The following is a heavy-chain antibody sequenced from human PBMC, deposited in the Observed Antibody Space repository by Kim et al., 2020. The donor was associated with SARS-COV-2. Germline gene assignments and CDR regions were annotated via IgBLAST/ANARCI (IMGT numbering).Heavy chain of an antibody. Sequence: GGSLRLSCVASGFTFTSYDMSWVRQAPGKGPEWVSTISIRTGNANYADSVKGRFTISRDNSKNTLYLQMSSLRAEDTAVYYCAKDRWLGPWGQGTLVTVSS. D-gene: IGHD6-19*01. CDR3: AKDRWLGP. J-gene: IGHJ4*02. CDR1: GFTFTSYD. CDR2: ISIRTGNA. V-gene: IGHV3-23*01.